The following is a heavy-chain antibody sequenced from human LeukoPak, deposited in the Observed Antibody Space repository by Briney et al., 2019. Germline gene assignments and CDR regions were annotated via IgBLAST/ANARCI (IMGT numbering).Heavy chain of an antibody. J-gene: IGHJ5*02. CDR2: IYYSGST. D-gene: IGHD2-2*01. CDR3: ARGKKRYCSSTSCYGPGDWFDP. Sequence: PSETLSLTCTVSGGSISSSSYYWGWIRQPPGKGLEWIGSIYYSGSTYHNPSLKSRVTISVDTSKNQFSLKLSSVTAADTAVYYCARGKKRYCSSTSCYGPGDWFDPWGQGTLVTVSS. CDR1: GGSISSSSYY. V-gene: IGHV4-39*01.